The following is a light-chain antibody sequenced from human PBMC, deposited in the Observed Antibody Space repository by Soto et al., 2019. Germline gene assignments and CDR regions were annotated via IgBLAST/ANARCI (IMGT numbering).Light chain of an antibody. Sequence: DIQMTQSPSSLSASVGDRVTITCRASQSISTYLNWYQQKPGKAPNLLIYIASSLQSGVPSRFSGSGSGTDFTLTISSLQPEGFATYYCQQSYNTPRTFGQGTRVEVK. CDR2: IAS. J-gene: IGKJ1*01. CDR3: QQSYNTPRT. CDR1: QSISTY. V-gene: IGKV1-39*01.